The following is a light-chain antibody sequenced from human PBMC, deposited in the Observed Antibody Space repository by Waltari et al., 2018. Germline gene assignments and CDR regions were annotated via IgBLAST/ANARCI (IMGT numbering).Light chain of an antibody. J-gene: IGKJ4*01. CDR2: WAS. CDR1: QSILYSSDNRNY. CDR3: QQYYSSPLT. Sequence: DIVMTQSPDSLAVSLGERATINCKSSQSILYSSDNRNYLAWYQQTPGQSPKLVMYWASTRGSGVPDRFSGSGSGTDFTLTISSLHAEDVAVYYCQQYYSSPLTLGGGTKVEIK. V-gene: IGKV4-1*01.